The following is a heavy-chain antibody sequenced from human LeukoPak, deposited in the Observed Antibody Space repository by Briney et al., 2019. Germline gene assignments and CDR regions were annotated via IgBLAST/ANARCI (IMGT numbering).Heavy chain of an antibody. V-gene: IGHV4-30-2*01. CDR1: GGSISSGGYY. Sequence: SETLSLTCTVSGGSISSGGYYWSWIRQPPGKGLEWIGCIYHSGSTYYNPSLKSRVTISVDTSKNQFSLKLSSVTAADTAVYYCARGLEYSSSSLDYWGQGTLVTVSS. CDR3: ARGLEYSSSSLDY. CDR2: IYHSGST. D-gene: IGHD6-6*01. J-gene: IGHJ4*02.